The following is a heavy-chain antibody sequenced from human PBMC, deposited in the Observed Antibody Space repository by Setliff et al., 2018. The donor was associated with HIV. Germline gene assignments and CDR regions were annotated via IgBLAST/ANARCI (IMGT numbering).Heavy chain of an antibody. CDR1: GFSFSSYW. D-gene: IGHD1-26*01. Sequence: GGSLRLSCAASGFSFSSYWMSWVRQAPGKGLEWLSYIGSSGTPIYYADSVKGRFTISRDNAKNSLNLQMNSLRAEDTAVYYCARDFRDYVGKFDYWGQGTLVTVSS. CDR2: IGSSGTPI. V-gene: IGHV3-48*04. J-gene: IGHJ4*02. CDR3: ARDFRDYVGKFDY.